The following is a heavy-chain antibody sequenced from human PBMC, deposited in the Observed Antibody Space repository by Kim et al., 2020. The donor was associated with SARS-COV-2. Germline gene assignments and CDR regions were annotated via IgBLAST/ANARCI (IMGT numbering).Heavy chain of an antibody. V-gene: IGHV3-49*04. CDR2: IRDKGYGGTT. J-gene: IGHJ6*03. D-gene: IGHD6-13*01. Sequence: GGSLRLSCTTSGFTFADYAMSWVRQAPGKGLEWVGLIRDKGYGGTTDYAASVKGRFTISRDDSKSIAYLQMNSLRTEDTAIYYCALSWYGYYFYYMDVWG. CDR1: GFTFADYA. CDR3: ALSWYGYYFYYMDV.